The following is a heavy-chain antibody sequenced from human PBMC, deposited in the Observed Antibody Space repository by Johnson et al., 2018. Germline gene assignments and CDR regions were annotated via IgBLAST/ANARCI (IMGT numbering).Heavy chain of an antibody. Sequence: VQLVESGAEVKKPGESLKISCKGSGYSFTSYWIGWVRQMPGKGLEWMGIIYPGDSDTRYSPSFQGQVTISADKSISTAYLQWSSLKASETAMYYWSRLATVTTKYYYMDVWGKGTTVTVAS. CDR1: GYSFTSYW. V-gene: IGHV5-51*01. J-gene: IGHJ6*03. D-gene: IGHD4-17*01. CDR2: IYPGDSDT. CDR3: SRLATVTTKYYYMDV.